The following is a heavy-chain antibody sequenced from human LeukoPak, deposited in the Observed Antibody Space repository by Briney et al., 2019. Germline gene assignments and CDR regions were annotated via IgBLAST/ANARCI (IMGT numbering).Heavy chain of an antibody. CDR1: GFTFSSYA. D-gene: IGHD6-25*01. CDR3: AKGSAAGRPYYFDY. V-gene: IGHV3-30-3*01. CDR2: ISYDGSNK. Sequence: PGGSLRLSCAASGFTFSSYAMHWVRQAPGKGLEWVAVISYDGSNKYYADSVKSRFTISRDNSKNTLYLQMNSLTAEDTAVYYCAKGSAAGRPYYFDYWGQGALVAVSS. J-gene: IGHJ4*02.